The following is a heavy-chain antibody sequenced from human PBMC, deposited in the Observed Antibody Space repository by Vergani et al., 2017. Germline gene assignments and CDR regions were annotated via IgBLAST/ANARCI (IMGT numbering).Heavy chain of an antibody. J-gene: IGHJ4*02. D-gene: IGHD2-15*01. Sequence: EVQLVQSGAEVKKPGESLKISCKGSGYSFTSYWIGWVRQMPGKGLEWMGIIYPGDSDTRYSPSFQGQVTISADKSISTAYLQLSSRKASDTAMYYCARPRGVAATLYYFDYWGQGTLVTGSS. CDR1: GYSFTSYW. CDR2: IYPGDSDT. CDR3: ARPRGVAATLYYFDY. V-gene: IGHV5-51*01.